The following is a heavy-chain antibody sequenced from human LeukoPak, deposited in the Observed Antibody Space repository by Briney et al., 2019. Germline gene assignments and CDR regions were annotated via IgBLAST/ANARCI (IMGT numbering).Heavy chain of an antibody. CDR3: AKNGRVRRVVKDLLDY. D-gene: IGHD3-10*01. CDR2: VSAYNGDT. J-gene: IGHJ4*02. CDR1: GYTFTNYG. Sequence: ASVKVSCKASGYTFTNYGITWVRQAPGQGLEWMGWVSAYNGDTQFAEKFQDRVTMTTDTSTSTAYMELRGLRSDDTAVYYCAKNGRVRRVVKDLLDYWGQGTLVTVSS. V-gene: IGHV1-18*01.